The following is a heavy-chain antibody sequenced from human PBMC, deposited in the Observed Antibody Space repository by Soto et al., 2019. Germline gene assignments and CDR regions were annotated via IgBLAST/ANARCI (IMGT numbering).Heavy chain of an antibody. CDR2: IIPIFGTA. V-gene: IGHV1-69*13. D-gene: IGHD2-21*02. J-gene: IGHJ3*02. CDR1: GGTFSSYA. Sequence: ASVKVSCKASGGTFSSYAISWVRQAPGQGLEWMGGIIPIFGTANYAQKFQGRVTITADESTSTAYMELSSLRSEDTAVYYCARAPWPKVVTAAAFDIWGQGTMVTVSS. CDR3: ARAPWPKVVTAAAFDI.